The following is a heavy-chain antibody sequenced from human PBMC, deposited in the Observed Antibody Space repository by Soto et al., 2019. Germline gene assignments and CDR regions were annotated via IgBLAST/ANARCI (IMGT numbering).Heavy chain of an antibody. D-gene: IGHD3-22*01. J-gene: IGHJ4*02. Sequence: QVQLVESGGGVVQPGRSLSLSCAASGFSFSDYPMHWVRQAPGKGLEWVASISSTGMKEYYGDSVKGRLTISRDTSKNTLYLQMSSLRAEDTAVYYCARESWYSDSRGNYYSNYFDSWGQGTLVTVSS. CDR3: ARESWYSDSRGNYYSNYFDS. CDR2: ISSTGMKE. CDR1: GFSFSDYP. V-gene: IGHV3-30*04.